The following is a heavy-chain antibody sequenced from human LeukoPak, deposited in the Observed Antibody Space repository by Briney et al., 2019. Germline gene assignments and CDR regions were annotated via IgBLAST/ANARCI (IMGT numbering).Heavy chain of an antibody. V-gene: IGHV4-59*01. Sequence: SETLSLTCTVSDGSISSYYWSWIRQPPGKGLEWIGYIYYSGSTDYNPSLKSRVTISLDTSKNQFSLKLSSVTAADTAVYYCARRYSSNWYFDYWGQGTLVTVSS. CDR1: DGSISSYY. CDR3: ARRYSSNWYFDY. CDR2: IYYSGST. J-gene: IGHJ4*02. D-gene: IGHD6-13*01.